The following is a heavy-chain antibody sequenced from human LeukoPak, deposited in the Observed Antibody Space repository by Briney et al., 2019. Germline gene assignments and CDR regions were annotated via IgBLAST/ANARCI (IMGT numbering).Heavy chain of an antibody. Sequence: PGGPLRLSCAASGFTFSSYAMSWVRQAPGKGLEWVSAISGSGGSTYYADSVKGRFTISRDNSKNTLYLQMNSLRAGDTAVYYCAKDPPSLTVAGTDYFDYWGQGTLVTVSS. CDR2: ISGSGGST. CDR3: AKDPPSLTVAGTDYFDY. CDR1: GFTFSSYA. D-gene: IGHD6-19*01. V-gene: IGHV3-23*01. J-gene: IGHJ4*02.